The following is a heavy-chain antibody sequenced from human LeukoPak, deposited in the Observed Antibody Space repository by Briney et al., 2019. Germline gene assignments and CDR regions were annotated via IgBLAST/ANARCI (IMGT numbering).Heavy chain of an antibody. Sequence: GGSLRLSCAASGFTFSHYWMTWVRQAPGKGLEWVAQINQDGSEEYYMDFVKARFTISRDNAKNSVFLQMNSLRAEDTAVYYCVRDGGVSGYDLLDYWGQGTLVTVSS. D-gene: IGHD5-12*01. CDR2: INQDGSEE. J-gene: IGHJ4*02. CDR1: GFTFSHYW. V-gene: IGHV3-7*01. CDR3: VRDGGVSGYDLLDY.